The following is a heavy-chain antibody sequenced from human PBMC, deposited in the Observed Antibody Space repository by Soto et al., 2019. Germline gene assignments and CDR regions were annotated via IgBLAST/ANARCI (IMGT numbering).Heavy chain of an antibody. V-gene: IGHV1-69*06. CDR1: GGTFSSYA. D-gene: IGHD3-22*01. J-gene: IGHJ4*02. Sequence: QVQLVQSGAEVKKPGSSVKVSCKASGGTFSSYAISWVRQAPGQGLEWMGGIIPIFGTANYAQKFQGRVTITADKSTSTAYIELSSLRSEDTVVYYCAREDYDSSGYYRPTETFDYWGQGTLVTVSS. CDR3: AREDYDSSGYYRPTETFDY. CDR2: IIPIFGTA.